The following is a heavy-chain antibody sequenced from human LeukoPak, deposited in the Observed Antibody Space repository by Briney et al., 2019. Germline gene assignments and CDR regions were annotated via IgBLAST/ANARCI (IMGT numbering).Heavy chain of an antibody. CDR2: IYYSGST. Sequence: RSETLSLTCTVSGGSISSYYWSWIRQPPGKGLEWIGYIYYSGSTNYNPSLKSRVTISVDTSKNQFSLKLSSVTAADTAVYYCARDLLTMVRGVPYNWFDPWGQGTLVTVSS. CDR1: GGSISSYY. V-gene: IGHV4-59*01. D-gene: IGHD3-10*01. CDR3: ARDLLTMVRGVPYNWFDP. J-gene: IGHJ5*02.